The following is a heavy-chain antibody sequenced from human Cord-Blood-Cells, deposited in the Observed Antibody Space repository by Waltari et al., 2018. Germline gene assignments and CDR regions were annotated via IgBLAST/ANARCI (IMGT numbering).Heavy chain of an antibody. CDR2: ISGSGGST. D-gene: IGHD3-3*01. V-gene: IGHV3-23*01. CDR1: GFTFSSYA. CDR3: AKGGRNIGVVIISSFDY. Sequence: EVQLLESGGGLVQPGGSLRLSCAASGFTFSSYAMSWVRQAPGKGLEWVSAISGSGGSTYYSDSVKGRLTISRDNSKNTLYLQMNSLRAEDTAVYYCAKGGRNIGVVIISSFDYWGQGTLVTVSS. J-gene: IGHJ4*02.